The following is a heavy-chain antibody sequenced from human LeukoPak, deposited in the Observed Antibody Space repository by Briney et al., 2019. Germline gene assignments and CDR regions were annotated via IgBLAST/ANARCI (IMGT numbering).Heavy chain of an antibody. J-gene: IGHJ4*02. CDR3: AREEYYYDSSGYYVFDY. CDR2: INPSGGST. Sequence: ASVKVSCKASGYTFTGYYMHWVRQAPGQGLEWMGIINPSGGSTSYAQKFQGRVTMTRDTSTSTVYMELSSLRSEDTAVYYCAREEYYYDSSGYYVFDYWGQGTLVTVSS. CDR1: GYTFTGYY. D-gene: IGHD3-22*01. V-gene: IGHV1-46*01.